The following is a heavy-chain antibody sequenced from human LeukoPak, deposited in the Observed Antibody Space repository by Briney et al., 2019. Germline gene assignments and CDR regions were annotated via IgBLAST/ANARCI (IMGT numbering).Heavy chain of an antibody. CDR3: ARHGYSTYGPSKPYDY. CDR1: GGSISSYY. CDR2: IYYSGST. V-gene: IGHV4-39*01. J-gene: IGHJ4*02. D-gene: IGHD4-11*01. Sequence: SETLSLTCTVSGGSISSYYWGWIRQAPGKGLEWIGTIYYSGSTYYNPSLKSRVTISVDTSKNQSFLKLSSVTAADTAVYYCARHGYSTYGPSKPYDYWGQGTLVTVSS.